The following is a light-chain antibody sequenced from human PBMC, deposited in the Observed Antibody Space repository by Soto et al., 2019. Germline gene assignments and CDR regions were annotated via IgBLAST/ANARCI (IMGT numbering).Light chain of an antibody. J-gene: IGKJ3*01. V-gene: IGKV2-28*01. CDR3: MQAQQTPFT. CDR2: LGS. CDR1: QSLLHSNGYNY. Sequence: DLVMTQSPLSLPVTPGEPASISCRSSQSLLHSNGYNYLDWYLQKPGQSPQLLIYLGSNRASGVPDRFSGSGSGTDFTLKISRVEAEDVGVYYCMQAQQTPFTFGPGTKVDIK.